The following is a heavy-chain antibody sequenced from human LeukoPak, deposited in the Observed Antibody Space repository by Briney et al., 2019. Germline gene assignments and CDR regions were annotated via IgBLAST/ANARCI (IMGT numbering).Heavy chain of an antibody. CDR3: ARHSSGWYPYHYYYYGMDV. CDR2: MNPNSGNT. Sequence: ASVKVPCKASGYTFTSYDINWVRQATGQGLEWMGWMNPNSGNTGYAQKFQGRVTMTRNTSISTAYMELSSLRSEDTAVYYCARHSSGWYPYHYYYYGMDVWGQGTTVTVSS. J-gene: IGHJ6*02. D-gene: IGHD6-19*01. V-gene: IGHV1-8*01. CDR1: GYTFTSYD.